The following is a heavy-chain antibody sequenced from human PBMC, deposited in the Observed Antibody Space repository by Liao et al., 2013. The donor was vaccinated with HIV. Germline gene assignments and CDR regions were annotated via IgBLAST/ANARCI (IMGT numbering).Heavy chain of an antibody. CDR3: ARDPTQRFSSESWFDP. J-gene: IGHJ5*02. CDR2: INHSGST. D-gene: IGHD3-3*01. CDR1: GGSFSGYY. V-gene: IGHV4-34*02. Sequence: QVQLQQWGAGLLKPSETLSLTCAVYGGSFSGYYWSWIRQPPGKGLEWIGEINHSGSTNYNPSLKSRVTISVDTSKNQFSLKLSSVTAADTAMYYCARDPTQRFSSESWFDPWGQGTLVTVSS.